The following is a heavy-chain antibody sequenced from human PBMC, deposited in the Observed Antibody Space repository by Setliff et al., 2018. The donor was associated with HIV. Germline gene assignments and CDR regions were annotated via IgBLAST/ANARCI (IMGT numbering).Heavy chain of an antibody. J-gene: IGHJ3*02. CDR3: VKDYAHLYAFDI. CDR2: ISSTSSNI. D-gene: IGHD3-16*01. CDR1: GFSFSSYG. V-gene: IGHV3-48*01. Sequence: PGGSLRLSCAASGFSFSSYGMNWVRQAPGKGLEWVSYISSTSSNIYYVDSVEGRFTISRDNADNSLYLQMNSLRVEDTAFYYCVKDYAHLYAFDIWGQGTMVTVSS.